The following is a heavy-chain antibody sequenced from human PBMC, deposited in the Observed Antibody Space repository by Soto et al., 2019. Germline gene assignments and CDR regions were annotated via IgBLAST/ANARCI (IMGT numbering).Heavy chain of an antibody. Sequence: GGSLRLSCAASGFTFDDYGMSWVRQAPGKGLEWVSGINWNGGSTGYADSVKGRFTISRDNAKNSLYLQMNSLRAEDTALYHCARDQRITMVRGVIHGAFDIWGQGTMVTVSS. D-gene: IGHD3-10*01. CDR3: ARDQRITMVRGVIHGAFDI. J-gene: IGHJ3*02. V-gene: IGHV3-20*01. CDR2: INWNGGST. CDR1: GFTFDDYG.